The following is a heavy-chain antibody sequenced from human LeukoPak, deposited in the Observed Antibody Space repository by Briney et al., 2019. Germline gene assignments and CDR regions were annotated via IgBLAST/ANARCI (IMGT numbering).Heavy chain of an antibody. CDR2: ISGSGGST. CDR3: ATRAAAAGTFSPDY. D-gene: IGHD6-13*01. J-gene: IGHJ4*02. CDR1: GFTFSSYA. V-gene: IGHV3-23*01. Sequence: PGGSLRLSCAASGFTFSSYAMSWVRQAPGKGLEWVSAISGSGGSTYYADSVKGRFTISRDNSKNTLYLQMNSLRAEDTAVYYCATRAAAAGTFSPDYWGQGTLVTVSS.